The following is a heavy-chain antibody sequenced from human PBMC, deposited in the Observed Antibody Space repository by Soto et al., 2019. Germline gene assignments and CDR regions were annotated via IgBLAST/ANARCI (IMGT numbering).Heavy chain of an antibody. J-gene: IGHJ4*02. CDR1: GGTFSSYA. D-gene: IGHD3-22*01. V-gene: IGHV1-18*01. Sequence: ASVKVSCKASGGTFSSYAISWVRQAPGQGLEWMGWISAYNGNTNYAQKLQGRVTITRDTSASTAYMELSSLRSEDTAVYYCARRDYYDSSGYFDYWGQGTLVTVSS. CDR3: ARRDYYDSSGYFDY. CDR2: ISAYNGNT.